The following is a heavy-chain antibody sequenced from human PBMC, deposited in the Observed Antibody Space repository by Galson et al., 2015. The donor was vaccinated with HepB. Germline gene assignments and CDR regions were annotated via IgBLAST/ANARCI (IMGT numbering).Heavy chain of an antibody. CDR3: ARDRGYYDSSGYRPPTQFDP. D-gene: IGHD3-22*01. CDR1: GGTFSSYA. Sequence: SVKVSCKASGGTFSSYAINWVRQAPRQGLEWMGGIIPVFGTTNYAQKFQGRVTITADESTTTVCMELRSLRSEDTAVYYCARDRGYYDSSGYRPPTQFDPGGQGTLVTVSS. CDR2: IIPVFGTT. V-gene: IGHV1-69*13. J-gene: IGHJ5*02.